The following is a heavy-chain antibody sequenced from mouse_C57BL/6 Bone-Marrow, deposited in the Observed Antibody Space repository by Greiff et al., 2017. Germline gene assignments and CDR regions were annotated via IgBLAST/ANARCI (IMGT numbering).Heavy chain of an antibody. CDR2: IDPDDGET. CDR3: SRQKIALDY. Sequence: VQLQQSGAELVKPGASVKLSCTASGFNIKDYYMHWVKQRTEQGLEWIGRIDPDDGETKYAPNFQGKATITAENTSNTAYLQLSSLTSEDTSVYYCSRQKIALDYWGQGTSVTVSS. J-gene: IGHJ4*01. V-gene: IGHV14-2*01. CDR1: GFNIKDYY.